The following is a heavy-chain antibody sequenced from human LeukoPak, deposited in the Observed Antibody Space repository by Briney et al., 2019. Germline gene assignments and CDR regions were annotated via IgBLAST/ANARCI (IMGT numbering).Heavy chain of an antibody. CDR2: INPNSGGT. V-gene: IGHV1-2*02. J-gene: IGHJ5*02. CDR1: GYTLTELS. CDR3: ARGLDWNNVYWFDP. Sequence: RASVKVSCKVSGYTLTELSMHWVRQAPGQGLEWMGWINPNSGGTNYAQKFQGRVTMTRDTPISTAYMELSSLRSEDTAVYYCARGLDWNNVYWFDPWGQGTLVTVSS. D-gene: IGHD1/OR15-1a*01.